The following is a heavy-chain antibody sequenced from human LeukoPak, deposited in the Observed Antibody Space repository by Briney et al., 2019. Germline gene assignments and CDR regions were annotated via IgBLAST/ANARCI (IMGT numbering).Heavy chain of an antibody. CDR2: IYNDEKT. V-gene: IGHV4-4*07. CDR1: GGSIRCYY. D-gene: IGHD3-10*01. Sequence: MPSETLSLTCTVSGGSIRCYYWSWIRLPAGKGLEWIGLIYNDEKTNYNPSLRSRLTMSVDTSKNQFSLKVRSVTAADTAVYFCARVESGYGSLYFDHWGQGTPVTVSS. CDR3: ARVESGYGSLYFDH. J-gene: IGHJ4*02.